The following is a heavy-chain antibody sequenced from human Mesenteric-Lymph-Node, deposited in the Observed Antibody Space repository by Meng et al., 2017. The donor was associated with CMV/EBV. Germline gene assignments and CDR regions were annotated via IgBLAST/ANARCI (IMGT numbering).Heavy chain of an antibody. V-gene: IGHV3-23*01. Sequence: GESLKISCAASGFTFSSYAMSWVRQAPGRGLEWVSAISGSGGSTYYADSVKGRFTISRDNAKNTLYLQMNSLRAEDTAVYYCAKGGRPHFDYWGQGTLVTVSS. CDR1: GFTFSSYA. D-gene: IGHD6-6*01. J-gene: IGHJ4*02. CDR2: ISGSGGST. CDR3: AKGGRPHFDY.